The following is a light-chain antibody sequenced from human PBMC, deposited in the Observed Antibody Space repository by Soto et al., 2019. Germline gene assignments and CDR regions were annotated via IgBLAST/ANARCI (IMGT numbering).Light chain of an antibody. V-gene: IGLV2-8*01. CDR1: SSDVGGYDY. Sequence: TQSPSTLSASVGDRVTITCRASSDVGGYDYVSWYQQRPGKAPKLLIHEVTKRPSGVPDRFSGSKSGNTASLTVSGLQAEDEADYYCSSYAGRTLYVFGTGTKVTVL. J-gene: IGLJ1*01. CDR3: SSYAGRTLYV. CDR2: EVT.